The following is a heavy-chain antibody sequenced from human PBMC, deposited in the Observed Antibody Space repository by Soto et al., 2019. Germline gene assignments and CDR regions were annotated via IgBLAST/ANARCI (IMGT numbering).Heavy chain of an antibody. V-gene: IGHV3-9*01. D-gene: IGHD3-22*01. Sequence: PGGSLRLSCAASGFTFDDYAMHWVRQAPGKGLEWVSGISWNSGSIGYADSVKGRFTISRDNAKNSLYLQMNSLRAEDTALYYCAKDLYYYDSSGYSSLLLVPHFDYWGQGTLVTVSS. CDR3: AKDLYYYDSSGYSSLLLVPHFDY. CDR1: GFTFDDYA. J-gene: IGHJ4*02. CDR2: ISWNSGSI.